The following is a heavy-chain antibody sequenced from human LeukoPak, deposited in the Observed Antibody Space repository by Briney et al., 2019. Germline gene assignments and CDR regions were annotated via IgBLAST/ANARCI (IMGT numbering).Heavy chain of an antibody. CDR1: GGSISSYY. V-gene: IGHV4-4*07. CDR2: IYTSGST. Sequence: PSETLSLTCTVSGGSISSYYWSWIRQLAGKGLEWIGRIYTSGSTNYNPSLKSRVTMSVDTSKNQFSLKLSSVTAADTAVYYCARSRYSSSSGYFDLWGRGTLVTVSS. CDR3: ARSRYSSSSGYFDL. D-gene: IGHD6-13*01. J-gene: IGHJ2*01.